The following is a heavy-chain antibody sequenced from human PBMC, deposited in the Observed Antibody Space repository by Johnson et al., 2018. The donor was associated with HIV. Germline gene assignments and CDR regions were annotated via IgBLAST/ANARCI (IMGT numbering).Heavy chain of an antibody. D-gene: IGHD6-19*01. CDR2: IRYDGSNK. J-gene: IGHJ3*02. CDR1: GFTFSSYG. CDR3: ARDLAGHNAFDI. V-gene: IGHV3-30*02. Sequence: VQLVESGGGLVQPGGSLRLSCAASGFTFSSYGMHWVRQAPGKGLEWVAFIRYDGSNKYYADSVKGRFTISRDNSKNTLYLQMNSLRAEDTAVYYCARDLAGHNAFDIWGQGTMVTVSS.